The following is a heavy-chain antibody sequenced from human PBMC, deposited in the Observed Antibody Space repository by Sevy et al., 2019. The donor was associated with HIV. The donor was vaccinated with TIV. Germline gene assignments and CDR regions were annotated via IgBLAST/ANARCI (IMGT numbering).Heavy chain of an antibody. CDR3: ARGVRDFWSGYPDY. J-gene: IGHJ4*02. CDR1: GFTFSSYS. Sequence: GGSLRLSCAASGFTFSSYSMNWVRQAPGKGLEWVSSISSSSSYIYYAESVKGRFTISRDNAKNSLYLQMNSLRAEDTAVYYCARGVRDFWSGYPDYWGQGTLVTVSS. V-gene: IGHV3-21*01. CDR2: ISSSSSYI. D-gene: IGHD3-3*01.